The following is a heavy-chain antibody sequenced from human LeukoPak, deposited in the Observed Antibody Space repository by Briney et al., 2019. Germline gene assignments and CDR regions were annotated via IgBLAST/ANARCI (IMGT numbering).Heavy chain of an antibody. J-gene: IGHJ4*02. D-gene: IGHD6-13*01. V-gene: IGHV5-51*01. CDR1: GYSFTSYW. Sequence: GESLKISCKGSGYSFTSYWLGWVRQMPGKGLEWMGIIYPGDSDTRYSPSFQGQVTISADKSISTAYLQWSSLKASDTAMYYCARRYSSSWYPLDYWGQGTLVTVSS. CDR3: ARRYSSSWYPLDY. CDR2: IYPGDSDT.